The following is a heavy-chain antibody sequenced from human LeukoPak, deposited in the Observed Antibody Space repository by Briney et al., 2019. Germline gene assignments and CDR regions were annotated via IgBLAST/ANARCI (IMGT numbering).Heavy chain of an antibody. CDR1: GFSLSTSGMC. CDR2: IDWDDDK. CDR3: ARIPFVGSGSDAFDI. V-gene: IGHV2-70*11. Sequence: SGPTLVNPTQTLTLTCTFSGFSLSTSGMCVSWIRQPPGKALEWLARIDWDDDKYYSTSLKTRLTISKDTSKNQVVLTMTNMDPVDTATYYCARIPFVGSGSDAFDIWGQGTMVTVSS. J-gene: IGHJ3*02. D-gene: IGHD3-10*01.